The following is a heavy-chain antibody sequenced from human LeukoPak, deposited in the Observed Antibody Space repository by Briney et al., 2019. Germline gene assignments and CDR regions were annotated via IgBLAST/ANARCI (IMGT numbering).Heavy chain of an antibody. J-gene: IGHJ3*02. V-gene: IGHV4-59*01. CDR3: ARGELNGIAAAVDAFDI. D-gene: IGHD6-13*01. CDR1: GGSISSYY. CDR2: IYYSGST. Sequence: PSETLSLTCTVSGGSISSYYWSWIRQPPGKGLEWIGYIYYSGSTNYNPSLKSRVTISVDTSKNQFSLKLSSVTAADTAVNYCARGELNGIAAAVDAFDIWGQGTMVTVSS.